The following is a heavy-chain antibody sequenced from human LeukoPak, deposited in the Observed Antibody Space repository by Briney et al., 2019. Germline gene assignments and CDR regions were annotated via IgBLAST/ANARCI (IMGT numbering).Heavy chain of an antibody. CDR1: GGSVSSGSYY. CDR3: ARVGGSNFYNYGMDV. Sequence: TTSETLSLTCTVSGGSVSSGSYYWSWIRQPPGKGLEWIGYIYYSGSTNYNPSLKSRVTISVDTSKNQFSLRLTSVTAADTATYYCARVGGSNFYNYGMDVWGQGTTVIVSS. J-gene: IGHJ6*02. D-gene: IGHD4-11*01. CDR2: IYYSGST. V-gene: IGHV4-61*01.